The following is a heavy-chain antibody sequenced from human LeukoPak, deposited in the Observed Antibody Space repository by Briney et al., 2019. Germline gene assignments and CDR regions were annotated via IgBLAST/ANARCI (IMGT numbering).Heavy chain of an antibody. CDR1: GFTFSSYG. CDR3: ARGRSDPNYYYYGMDV. Sequence: PGRSLRLSCAASGFTFSSYGMHWVRQAPGKGLEWVAVIWYDGGNKYYADSVKGRFTISRDNSKNTLYLQMNSLRAEDTAVYYCARGRSDPNYYYYGMDVWGQGTTVTVSS. CDR2: IWYDGGNK. V-gene: IGHV3-33*01. J-gene: IGHJ6*02.